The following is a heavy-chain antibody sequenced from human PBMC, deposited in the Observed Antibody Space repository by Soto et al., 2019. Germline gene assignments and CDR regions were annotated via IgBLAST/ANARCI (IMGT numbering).Heavy chain of an antibody. CDR1: GGTFSSYA. Sequence: QVQLVQSGAEVRQPASSVKVSCKTSGGTFSSYAISWVRQAPGQGLEWMGGIVPIVDTSTYAQKFQGIVTITADESTSTVYMELSSLRSDDTAVYYCVSVVAIPGYPDNWGQGTLVTVSS. CDR2: IVPIVDTS. D-gene: IGHD5-12*01. CDR3: VSVVAIPGYPDN. J-gene: IGHJ4*02. V-gene: IGHV1-69*12.